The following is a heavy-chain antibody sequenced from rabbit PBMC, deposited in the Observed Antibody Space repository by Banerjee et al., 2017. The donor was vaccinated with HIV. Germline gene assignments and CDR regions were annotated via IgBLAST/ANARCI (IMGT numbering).Heavy chain of an antibody. D-gene: IGHD1-1*01. J-gene: IGHJ4*01. CDR2: IYAGSSDST. CDR3: ARELAAVIGWNFDL. CDR1: GFSFSNKYV. Sequence: QEQLEESGGDLVKPEGSLTLTCTASGFSFSNKYVMCWVRQAPGKGLEWIACIYAGSSDSTYYASWAKGRFTISKTSATTVTLQMTSLTAADTSTYFCARELAAVIGWNFDLWGPGTLVTVS. V-gene: IGHV1S45*01.